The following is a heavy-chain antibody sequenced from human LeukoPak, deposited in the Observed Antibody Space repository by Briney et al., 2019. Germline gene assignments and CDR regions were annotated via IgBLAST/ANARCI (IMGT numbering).Heavy chain of an antibody. V-gene: IGHV4-39*07. D-gene: IGHD4-23*01. CDR1: GGSISSSSYY. J-gene: IGHJ5*02. Sequence: PSETLSLTCTVSGGSISSSSYYWGWIRQPPGKGLEWIGSIYYSGSTNYNPSLKSRVTISVDTSKNQFSLKLSSVTAADTAVYYCARDGNPWYNWFDPWGQGTLVTVSS. CDR3: ARDGNPWYNWFDP. CDR2: IYYSGST.